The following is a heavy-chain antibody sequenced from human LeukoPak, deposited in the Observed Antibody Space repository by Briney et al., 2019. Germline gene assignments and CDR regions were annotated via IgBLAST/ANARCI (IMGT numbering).Heavy chain of an antibody. CDR3: ARVSQIYGSGSYYYFDC. D-gene: IGHD3-10*01. CDR2: IKQDGSEK. CDR1: GFTFSSYW. Sequence: GGSLRLSCAASGFTFSSYWMSWVRQAPGKGLEWVANIKQDGSEKYYVDSVKGRFTISRDNAKNSLYLQMNSLRAEDTAVYYCARVSQIYGSGSYYYFDCWGQGTLVTVSS. J-gene: IGHJ4*02. V-gene: IGHV3-7*03.